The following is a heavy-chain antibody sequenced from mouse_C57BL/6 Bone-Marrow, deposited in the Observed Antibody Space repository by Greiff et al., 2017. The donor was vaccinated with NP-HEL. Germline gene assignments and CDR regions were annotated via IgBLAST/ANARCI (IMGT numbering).Heavy chain of an antibody. CDR2: IDPENGDT. CDR1: GFNIKDDY. Sequence: EVKLMESGAELVRPGASVKLSCTASGFNIKDDYMHWVKQRPEQGLEWIGWIDPENGDTEYASKFQGKATITADTSSNTAYLQLSSLTSEDTAVYYCTTATVVATHWYFDVWGTGTTVTVSS. V-gene: IGHV14-4*01. J-gene: IGHJ1*03. D-gene: IGHD1-1*01. CDR3: TTATVVATHWYFDV.